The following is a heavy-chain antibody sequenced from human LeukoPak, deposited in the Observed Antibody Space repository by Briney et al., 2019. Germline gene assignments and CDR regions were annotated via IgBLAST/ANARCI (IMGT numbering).Heavy chain of an antibody. CDR1: GYTFTSYW. V-gene: IGHV5-51*01. CDR3: ARHRPYYDSSGPDY. Sequence: GESLKISCKGSGYTFTSYWIGWVRQMPGKGLEWMGTIYPGDSDTKYSPSFQGQVTISADKSISTAYPQWSRLKTSDTAIYYCARHRPYYDSSGPDYWGQGTLVTVSS. J-gene: IGHJ4*02. CDR2: IYPGDSDT. D-gene: IGHD3-22*01.